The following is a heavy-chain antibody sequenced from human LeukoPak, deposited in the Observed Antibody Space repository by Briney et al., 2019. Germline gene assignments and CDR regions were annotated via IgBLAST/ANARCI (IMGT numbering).Heavy chain of an antibody. Sequence: GGSLSLSCAASGFTFSSYSMAWVRQAPGKGLEWVSSISSSSSYIYYADSLKGRFTISRDNAKKSLDLQMNSLRAEDTAVYYCLATGYYYYGMDVWGQGPTVTVSS. J-gene: IGHJ6*02. CDR1: GFTFSSYS. CDR2: ISSSSSYI. CDR3: LATGYYYYGMDV. V-gene: IGHV3-21*04.